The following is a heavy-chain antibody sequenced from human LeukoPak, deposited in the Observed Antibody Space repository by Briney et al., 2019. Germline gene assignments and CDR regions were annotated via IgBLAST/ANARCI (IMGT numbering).Heavy chain of an antibody. D-gene: IGHD3-22*01. V-gene: IGHV3-23*01. CDR3: AKIYDSSGYCIAYFDY. Sequence: GGSLRLSCSASGFTFSTYWMSWVRQAPGKGLEWVSAISGSGDNTYYADSVKGRFTISRDNSKNTLYLQMSSLRAEDTAVYYCAKIYDSSGYCIAYFDYWGQGTPVTVSS. J-gene: IGHJ4*02. CDR2: ISGSGDNT. CDR1: GFTFSTYW.